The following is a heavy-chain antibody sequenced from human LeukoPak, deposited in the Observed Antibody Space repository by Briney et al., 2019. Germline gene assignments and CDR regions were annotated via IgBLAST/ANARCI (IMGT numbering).Heavy chain of an antibody. CDR1: GGSISSYY. CDR3: ASWYSSGYYYDY. J-gene: IGHJ4*02. V-gene: IGHV4-59*08. D-gene: IGHD3-22*01. Sequence: SETLSLTCTVSGGSISSYYWSWIRQPPGKGLEWIGYIYYSGSTNYNPSLKSRVTISVNTSKNQFSLKLSSVTAADTAVYYCASWYSSGYYYDYWGQGTLVTVSS. CDR2: IYYSGST.